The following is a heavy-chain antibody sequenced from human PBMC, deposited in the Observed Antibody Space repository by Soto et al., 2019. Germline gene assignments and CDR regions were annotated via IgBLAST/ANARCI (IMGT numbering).Heavy chain of an antibody. CDR1: GGSITTGGRY. CDR2: IYYSGNT. CDR3: AQALVFTGGDGFDI. V-gene: IGHV4-31*02. D-gene: IGHD1-1*01. Sequence: QVRLQEWGPGLVKPSQTLSLKCSVSGGSITTGGRYWSWIRQLPGKGLEWIGDIYYSGNTYYNASLKSRVTISVEAAKNQFSLKLSSVTAAETSVYYCAQALVFTGGDGFDILGQGRLVTVSS. J-gene: IGHJ3*02.